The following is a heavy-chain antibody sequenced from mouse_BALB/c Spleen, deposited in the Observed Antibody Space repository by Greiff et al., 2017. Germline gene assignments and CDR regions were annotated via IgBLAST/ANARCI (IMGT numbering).Heavy chain of an antibody. CDR2: ISYSGST. D-gene: IGHD1-1*01. Sequence: ESGPGLVKPSQSLSLTCTVTGYSITSDYAWNWIRQFPGNKLEWMGYISYSGSTSYNPSLKSRISITRDTSKNQFFLQLNSVTTEDTATYYCARETTTVVEGNYFDYWGQGTTLTVSS. J-gene: IGHJ2*01. V-gene: IGHV3-2*02. CDR3: ARETTTVVEGNYFDY. CDR1: GYSITSDYA.